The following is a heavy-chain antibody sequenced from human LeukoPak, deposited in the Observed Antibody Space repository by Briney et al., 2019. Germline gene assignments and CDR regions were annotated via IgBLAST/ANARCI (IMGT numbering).Heavy chain of an antibody. CDR3: ARDTLYSGYDLMVFGN. V-gene: IGHV3-23*01. D-gene: IGHD5-12*01. J-gene: IGHJ4*02. CDR2: IVSSGGNT. CDR1: GFTFSNYA. Sequence: GGSLTVSCAGSGFTFSNYAMSWVRQAPGKGLEWVSSIVSSGGNTFYADSVKGRFTISRDNAKNSLYLQMNSLRAEDTALYYCARDTLYSGYDLMVFGNWGQGTLVSVSS.